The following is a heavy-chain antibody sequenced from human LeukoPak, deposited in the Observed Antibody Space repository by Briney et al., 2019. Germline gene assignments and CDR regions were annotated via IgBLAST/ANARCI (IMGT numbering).Heavy chain of an antibody. CDR3: ARDIFLDSNYFFDY. CDR1: GFTVSNNY. V-gene: IGHV3-66*01. CDR2: IYSGGST. Sequence: GGSLRLSCAASGFTVSNNYMSWVRQAPGKGLEWVSVIYSGGSTYYADSVKGRFTISRDNFKNTVYLQMYSLRAEDTAVYYCARDIFLDSNYFFDYWGQGTLVTVSS. D-gene: IGHD4-4*01. J-gene: IGHJ4*02.